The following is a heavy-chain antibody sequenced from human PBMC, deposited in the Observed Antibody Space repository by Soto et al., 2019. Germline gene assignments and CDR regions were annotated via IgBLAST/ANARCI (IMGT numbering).Heavy chain of an antibody. Sequence: GGSLRLSCAASGFTFSSYAMSWVRQAPGKGLEWVSAISGSGGSTYYADSVKGRFTISRDNSKNTLYLQMNSLRAEDTAVYYCAKDGGLLLWFGGYNWFDPWGQGTLVTVSS. V-gene: IGHV3-23*01. CDR3: AKDGGLLLWFGGYNWFDP. J-gene: IGHJ5*02. CDR2: ISGSGGST. D-gene: IGHD3-10*01. CDR1: GFTFSSYA.